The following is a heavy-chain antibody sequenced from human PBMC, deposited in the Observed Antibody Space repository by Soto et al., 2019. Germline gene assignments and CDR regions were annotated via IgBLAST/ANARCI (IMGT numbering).Heavy chain of an antibody. V-gene: IGHV3-23*01. J-gene: IGHJ4*02. CDR1: GFTFSSYA. CDR2: ISGSGGST. Sequence: GGSLRLSCAASGFTFSSYAMSWVRQAPGKGLEWVSAISGSGGSTYYADSVKGRFTISRDNSKNTLYLQMNSLRAEDTAVYYCAKKMLKGYYDFWSGYHPFDYWGQGTLVTVSS. CDR3: AKKMLKGYYDFWSGYHPFDY. D-gene: IGHD3-3*01.